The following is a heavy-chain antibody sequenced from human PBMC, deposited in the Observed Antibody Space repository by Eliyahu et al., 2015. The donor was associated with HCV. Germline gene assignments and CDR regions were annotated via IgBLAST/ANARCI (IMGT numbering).Heavy chain of an antibody. J-gene: IGHJ4*02. CDR3: ARALAGTTPLDY. CDR2: IDPEDGET. V-gene: IGHV1-69-2*01. CDR1: GYSFTYYY. D-gene: IGHD6-19*01. Sequence: EVQLVQSGAEVXKPGAXVKISCKGSGYSFTYYYIHWVQQAPGRGLEWMGRIDPEDGETIYAERFQDRITMSADTSTNTVSMELRSLRSEDTAAYFCARALAGTTPLDYWGQGTLVTVSS.